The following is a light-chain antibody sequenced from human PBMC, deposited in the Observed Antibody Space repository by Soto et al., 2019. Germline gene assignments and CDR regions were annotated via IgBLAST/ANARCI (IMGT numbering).Light chain of an antibody. CDR1: SSDVGGYNY. Sequence: QSVLTQPASVSGSPGQSITISCTGASSDVGGYNYVSWYQQHPVKAPKLMIYEVSNRPSGVSNRFSGSKSGNTASLTISGLQADDAAYYYCSSYTSSSTWVFGGGTKLTVL. V-gene: IGLV2-14*01. J-gene: IGLJ3*02. CDR2: EVS. CDR3: SSYTSSSTWV.